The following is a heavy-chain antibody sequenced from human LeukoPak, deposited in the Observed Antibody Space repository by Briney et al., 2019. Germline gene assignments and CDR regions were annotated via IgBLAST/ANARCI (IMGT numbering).Heavy chain of an antibody. D-gene: IGHD5-12*01. V-gene: IGHV1-18*01. J-gene: IGHJ4*02. CDR2: ISAYNGNT. Sequence: GASVNVSCTASGYTFTSYGISWVRQAPGQRLEWMGWISAYNGNTNYAQKFQGRVTMTTDTSTSTAYMELRSLRSDDTAVYYCARDSRYDEGYWGQGTLVTVSS. CDR1: GYTFTSYG. CDR3: ARDSRYDEGY.